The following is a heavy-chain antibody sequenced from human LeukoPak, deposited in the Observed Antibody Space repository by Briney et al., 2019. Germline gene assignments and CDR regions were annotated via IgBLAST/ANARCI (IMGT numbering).Heavy chain of an antibody. J-gene: IGHJ4*02. V-gene: IGHV4-34*01. CDR3: ALVVVAEYYFDY. CDR2: INHSGST. D-gene: IGHD3-22*01. CDR1: GGSFSGYY. Sequence: SETLSLTCAVYGGSFSGYYWSWIRQPPGKGPEWIGEINHSGSTNYNPSLKSRVTISVDTSKNQFSLKLSSVTAADTAVYYCALVVVAEYYFDYWGQGTLVTVSS.